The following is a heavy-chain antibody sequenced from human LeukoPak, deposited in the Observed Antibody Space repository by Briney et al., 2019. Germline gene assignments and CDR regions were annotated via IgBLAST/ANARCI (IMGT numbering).Heavy chain of an antibody. J-gene: IGHJ4*02. V-gene: IGHV3-7*01. Sequence: GGSLRLSCAASGFTFSSYGMHWVRQAPGKGLEWVANIKQDGSEKYYVDSVKGRFTISRDNAKNSLYLQMNSLRAEDTAVYYCARRYSYGYFPEYYFDYWGQGTLVTVSS. CDR2: IKQDGSEK. CDR1: GFTFSSYG. CDR3: ARRYSYGYFPEYYFDY. D-gene: IGHD5-18*01.